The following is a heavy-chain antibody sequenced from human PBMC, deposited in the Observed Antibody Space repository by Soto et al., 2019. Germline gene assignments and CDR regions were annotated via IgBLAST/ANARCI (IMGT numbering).Heavy chain of an antibody. D-gene: IGHD3-16*01. J-gene: IGHJ4*02. CDR3: AHRRWGDFDY. CDR2: IYWDDDK. V-gene: IGHV2-5*02. Sequence: QITLKESGPTLVKPTQTLTLTCTFSGFSLSTSGVGVGWIRQPPGKALEWLALIYWDDDKRYSSSLKSRLTITKDTSKNQVVLTMTNMDPVETATYYCAHRRWGDFDYWGQGTLVTVSS. CDR1: GFSLSTSGVG.